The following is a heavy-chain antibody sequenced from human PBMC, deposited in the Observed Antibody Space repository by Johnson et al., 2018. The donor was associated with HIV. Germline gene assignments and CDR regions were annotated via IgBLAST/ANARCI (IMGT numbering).Heavy chain of an antibody. D-gene: IGHD6-13*01. Sequence: VQLVESGGGLVKPGGSLRLSCATSGFTFSEAWMNWVRQAPGKGLEWVGRIRNKPSSYSTEYAASVKGRFTVSRDDSKNTLYLQMNSLKTEDTAVYYCTTKPYSSSWYGAFDIWGQGTMVTVSS. CDR2: IRNKPSSYST. V-gene: IGHV3-15*01. CDR3: TTKPYSSSWYGAFDI. J-gene: IGHJ3*02. CDR1: GFTFSEAW.